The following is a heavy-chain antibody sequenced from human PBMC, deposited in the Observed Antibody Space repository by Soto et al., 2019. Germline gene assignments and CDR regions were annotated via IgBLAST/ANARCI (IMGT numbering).Heavy chain of an antibody. Sequence: EVQLVESGGGLIQPGGSLRLSCAVSGFTVSNNYMSWVRQAPGKGLEGVSVIYSGGYTAYGDSVKGRFTISRDNSKNTLFLKMNRLGADTPALFSGAPQRGGGGYWGQGTLVTVSS. J-gene: IGHJ4*02. CDR1: GFTVSNNY. CDR2: IYSGGYT. V-gene: IGHV3-53*01. CDR3: APQRGGGGY. D-gene: IGHD6-25*01.